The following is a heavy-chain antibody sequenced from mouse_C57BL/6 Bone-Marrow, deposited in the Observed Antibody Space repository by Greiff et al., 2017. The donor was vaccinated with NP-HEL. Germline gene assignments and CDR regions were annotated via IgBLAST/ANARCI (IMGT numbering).Heavy chain of an antibody. CDR2: INPYNGGT. CDR3: AREGGNYGDAY. V-gene: IGHV1-19*01. D-gene: IGHD2-1*01. J-gene: IGHJ3*01. CDR1: GYTFTDYY. Sequence: VQLQQSGPVLVKPGASVKMSCKASGYTFTDYYMNWVKQSHGKSLEWIGVINPYNGGTSYNQKFKGKATLTVDKSSSTAYMELNSLTSEDSAVYYCAREGGNYGDAYWGQGTLVTVSA.